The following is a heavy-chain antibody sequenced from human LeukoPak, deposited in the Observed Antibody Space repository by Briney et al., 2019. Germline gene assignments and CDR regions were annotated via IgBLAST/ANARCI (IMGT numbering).Heavy chain of an antibody. V-gene: IGHV4-38-2*02. CDR1: GYSISSGYY. D-gene: IGHD2-15*01. CDR3: ARSCSGGSCYPGGREADY. J-gene: IGHJ4*02. Sequence: SETLSLTCTVSGYSISSGYYWGWIRQPPGKGLEWIGSIYHSGSTYYNPSLKSRVTISVDTSKNQFSLKLSSVTPEDTAVYYCARSCSGGSCYPGGREADYWGQGTLVTVSS. CDR2: IYHSGST.